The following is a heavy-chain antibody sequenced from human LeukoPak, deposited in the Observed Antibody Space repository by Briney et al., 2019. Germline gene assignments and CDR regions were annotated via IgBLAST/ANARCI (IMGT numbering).Heavy chain of an antibody. D-gene: IGHD5-12*01. CDR3: ARAVEGEYSGYDRYFDY. CDR1: GGSISSYY. CDR2: IYYSGST. J-gene: IGHJ4*02. Sequence: SETLSLTCTVYGGSISSYYWSWIRQPPGKGLEWIGYIYYSGSTNYNPSLKSRVTISVDTSKNQFSLKLSSVTAADTAVYYCARAVEGEYSGYDRYFDYWGQGTLVTVSS. V-gene: IGHV4-59*01.